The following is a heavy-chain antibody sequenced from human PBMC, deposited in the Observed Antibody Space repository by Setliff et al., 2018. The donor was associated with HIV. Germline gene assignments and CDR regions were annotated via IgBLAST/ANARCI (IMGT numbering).Heavy chain of an antibody. D-gene: IGHD2-2*01. CDR2: ISSNGGST. V-gene: IGHV3-64*02. J-gene: IGHJ4*02. CDR1: GFTFSSYA. Sequence: TGGSLRLSCAASGFTFSSYAMHWVRQAPGKGLEYVSAISSNGGSTYYADSVKGRFTISRDNSKNTLYLQMGSLRAEDMAVYYCAREAYCSSTSCSEFWWYFDYWGQGTLVTVSS. CDR3: AREAYCSSTSCSEFWWYFDY.